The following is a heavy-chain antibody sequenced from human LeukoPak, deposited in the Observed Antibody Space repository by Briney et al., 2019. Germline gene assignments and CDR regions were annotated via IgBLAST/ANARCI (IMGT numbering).Heavy chain of an antibody. CDR3: VKAEGFWSGYSHAFDI. V-gene: IGHV3-30*18. Sequence: GGSLRLSCAASGFTFSSYSMNWVRQAPGKGLEWVAVISYDGSNKYYADSVKGRFTISRDNSKNTLYLQMNSLRAEDTAVYYCVKAEGFWSGYSHAFDIWGQGTMVTVSS. CDR1: GFTFSSYS. D-gene: IGHD3-3*01. J-gene: IGHJ3*02. CDR2: ISYDGSNK.